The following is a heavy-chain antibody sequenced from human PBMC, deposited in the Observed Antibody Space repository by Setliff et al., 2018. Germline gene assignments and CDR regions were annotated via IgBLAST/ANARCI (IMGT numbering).Heavy chain of an antibody. CDR3: AGDRSLGATRRLAY. Sequence: PSETLSLTCTVSGGSISSYYWSWIRQPPWKGLEWIGYIYTSGSTNYNPSLKSRVTISVDTSKNQFSLNLSSVTAADSAVYYCAGDRSLGATRRLAYWGQGTLVTVSS. CDR1: GGSISSYY. V-gene: IGHV4-4*08. D-gene: IGHD1-26*01. J-gene: IGHJ4*02. CDR2: IYTSGST.